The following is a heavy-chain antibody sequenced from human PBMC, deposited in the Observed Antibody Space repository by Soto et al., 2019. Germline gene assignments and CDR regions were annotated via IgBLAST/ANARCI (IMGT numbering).Heavy chain of an antibody. J-gene: IGHJ5*02. Sequence: GGSLRLSCAASGLTFRSYWMHWVRQAPGKGLEWVSVIYGGGGTYYADSVKGRFIISRDNSRNILFLQMNSLRAEDTGVYYCAREPQPWGQGTLVTVSS. V-gene: IGHV3-66*01. CDR1: GLTFRSYW. CDR2: IYGGGGT. CDR3: AREPQP.